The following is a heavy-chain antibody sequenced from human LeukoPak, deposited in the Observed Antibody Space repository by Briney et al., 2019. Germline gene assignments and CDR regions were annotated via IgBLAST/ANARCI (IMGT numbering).Heavy chain of an antibody. V-gene: IGHV1-69*05. CDR1: GGTSSTYT. J-gene: IGHJ6*03. Sequence: GASVKVSCKASGGTSSTYTITWLRQAPGQGLEWMGGIIPVFRTPNYAQKFQGRVTITTDESTSTAYMELSSLKSDDTAIYYCARVDRYYFYLDVWGKGTTVTVSS. CDR2: IIPVFRTP. CDR3: ARVDRYYFYLDV.